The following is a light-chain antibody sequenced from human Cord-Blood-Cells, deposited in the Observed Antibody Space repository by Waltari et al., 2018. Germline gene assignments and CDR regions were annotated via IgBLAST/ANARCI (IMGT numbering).Light chain of an antibody. V-gene: IGLV2-23*01. J-gene: IGLJ3*02. CDR1: TSDVGSYNL. Sequence: QSALTQPASVSGSPGQSITISCTGTTSDVGSYNLVSWYQTPPGKAPKLMIYEGRKRPSGVSNRFSGSKSGNTSSLTISGLQAEDEADYYCCSYAGSSTLVFGGGTKLTVL. CDR2: EGR. CDR3: CSYAGSSTLV.